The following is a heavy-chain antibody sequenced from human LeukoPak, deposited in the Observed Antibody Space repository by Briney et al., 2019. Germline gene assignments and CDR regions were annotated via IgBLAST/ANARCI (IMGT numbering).Heavy chain of an antibody. CDR2: IYYSGST. V-gene: IGHV4-39*01. D-gene: IGHD5-24*01. J-gene: IGHJ6*02. Sequence: PSETLSLTCTVSGGSISISTYYWGWIRQPPGKGLEWIGNIYYSGSTYYNPSLKSRVTISVDTSKNQFSLRLSSVTAADTAVYYCARSYNNAGYFYYGMDVWGQGTTVTVSS. CDR3: ARSYNNAGYFYYGMDV. CDR1: GGSISISTYY.